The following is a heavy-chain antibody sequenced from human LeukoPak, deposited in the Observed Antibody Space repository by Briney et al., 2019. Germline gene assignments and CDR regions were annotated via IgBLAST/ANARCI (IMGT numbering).Heavy chain of an antibody. CDR2: FYHGGNT. V-gene: IGHV4-4*02. CDR3: VRNIVGANAFDY. Sequence: SETLSLTCAVSGGSISSINWWSWVRQPPGQGLEWIGEFYHGGNTNYNPSLKSRVSISVDKSKNQFSLKVTSVTAADTAVYYCVRNIVGANAFDYWGQGTLVTVSS. J-gene: IGHJ4*02. CDR1: GGSISSINW. D-gene: IGHD1-26*01.